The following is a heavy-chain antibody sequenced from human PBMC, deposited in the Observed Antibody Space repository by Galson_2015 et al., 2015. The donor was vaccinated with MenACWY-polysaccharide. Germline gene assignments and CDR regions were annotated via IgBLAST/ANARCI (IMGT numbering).Heavy chain of an antibody. CDR1: GFTFSSYS. Sequence: SLRLSCAASGFTFSSYSMNWVRQAPGKGLEWVSYISSSSSTIYYADSVKGRFTISRDNAKNSLYLQTNSLRAEDTAVYYCARDRPFFEYWGQGTLVTVSS. V-gene: IGHV3-48*01. CDR3: ARDRPFFEY. CDR2: ISSSSSTI. J-gene: IGHJ4*02.